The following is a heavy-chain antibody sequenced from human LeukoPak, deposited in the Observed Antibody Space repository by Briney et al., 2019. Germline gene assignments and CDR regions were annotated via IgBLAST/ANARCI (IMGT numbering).Heavy chain of an antibody. V-gene: IGHV1-69*04. CDR1: GGTFSSYA. D-gene: IGHD3-10*01. Sequence: SVKVSCKASGGTFSSYAISWVRQAPGQGLEWMGRIIPILGIANYAQKFQGRVTITADKSTSTAYMELSSLRSGDTAVYYCARFDYYYGSGSEIDYWGQGTLVTVSS. CDR2: IIPILGIA. J-gene: IGHJ4*02. CDR3: ARFDYYYGSGSEIDY.